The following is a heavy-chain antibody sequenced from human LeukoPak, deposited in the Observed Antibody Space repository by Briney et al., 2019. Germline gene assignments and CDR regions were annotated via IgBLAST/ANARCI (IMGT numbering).Heavy chain of an antibody. CDR2: IIPILGIA. CDR1: GGTFSSYA. CDR3: ARSIYDSSGYYAY. D-gene: IGHD3-22*01. V-gene: IGHV1-69*04. J-gene: IGHJ4*02. Sequence: ASVKVSCKASGGTFSSYAISWVRQAPGQGLEWMGRIIPILGIANYAQKFQGRVTITADKSTSTAYMELSSLRSEDTAVYYCARSIYDSSGYYAYWGQGTLVTVSS.